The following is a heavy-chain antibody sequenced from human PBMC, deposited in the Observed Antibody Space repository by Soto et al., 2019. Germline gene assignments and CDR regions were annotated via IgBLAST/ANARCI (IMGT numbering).Heavy chain of an antibody. CDR2: ISSGSSSI. J-gene: IGHJ6*02. CDR1: GFIFSGYS. D-gene: IGHD5-18*01. CDR3: AKDLAAGIQLWLKYYYGMDV. V-gene: IGHV3-48*01. Sequence: GGSLRLSCAASGFIFSGYSMNWVRQAPGKGLEWISYISSGSSSIYYADSVRGRFTISRDNSKNTLYLQMNSLRAEDTAVYYCAKDLAAGIQLWLKYYYGMDVWGQGTTVTVSS.